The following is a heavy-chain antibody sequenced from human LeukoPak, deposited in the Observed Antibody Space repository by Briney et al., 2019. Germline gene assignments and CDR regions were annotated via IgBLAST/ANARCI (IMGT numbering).Heavy chain of an antibody. V-gene: IGHV3-30-3*01. CDR3: ARVGVAGTGY. D-gene: IGHD6-19*01. CDR1: GFTFSSYA. Sequence: GGSLRLPCAASGFTFSSYAMHWVRQAPGKGLEWVAVISYDGSNKYYADSVKGRFTISRDNSKNTLYLQMNSLRAEDTAVYYCARVGVAGTGYWGQGTLVTVSS. J-gene: IGHJ4*02. CDR2: ISYDGSNK.